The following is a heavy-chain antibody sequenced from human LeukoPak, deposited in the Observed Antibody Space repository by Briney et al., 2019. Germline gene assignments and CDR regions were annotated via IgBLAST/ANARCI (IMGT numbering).Heavy chain of an antibody. Sequence: ASVKVSCKASGYTFTSYGISWVRQAPGQGLEWMGWISAYNGNTNYAQKLQGRVTMTTDTSTSTAYMELRSLRSDDTAVYYCARGGKTYYYDSSGQGAFDIWGQGTMVTVSS. CDR2: ISAYNGNT. V-gene: IGHV1-18*01. CDR1: GYTFTSYG. D-gene: IGHD3-22*01. CDR3: ARGGKTYYYDSSGQGAFDI. J-gene: IGHJ3*02.